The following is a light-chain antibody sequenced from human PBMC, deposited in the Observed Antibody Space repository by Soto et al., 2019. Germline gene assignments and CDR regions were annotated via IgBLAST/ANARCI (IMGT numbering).Light chain of an antibody. V-gene: IGLV2-14*03. CDR2: AVS. CDR1: SIDIGAYYY. CDR3: SSYTTSSALE. Sequence: QSALTQPASVSGSPGQSITISCTGTSIDIGAYYYVSWYQHHPGKVPKLIIYAVSNRPSGVSDRFSGSKSDNTASLTISGLQAEDEADYYCSSYTTSSALEFGGGTQLTVL. J-gene: IGLJ2*01.